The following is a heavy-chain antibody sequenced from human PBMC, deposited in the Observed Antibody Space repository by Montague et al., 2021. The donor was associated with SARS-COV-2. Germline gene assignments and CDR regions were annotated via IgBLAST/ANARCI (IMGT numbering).Heavy chain of an antibody. J-gene: IGHJ5*02. V-gene: IGHV4-39*01. D-gene: IGHD3-3*01. Sequence: SETLSLTCTVSGGSISSSSYYWVWIRQPPGQGLEWIGSIYYSGSTYYNPSLKSRVTISVDTSKNQFSLKLSSVTAADTAVYYCARHSPLTIFGVVTTPGWFDPWGQGNLVTVSS. CDR2: IYYSGST. CDR3: ARHSPLTIFGVVTTPGWFDP. CDR1: GGSISSSSYY.